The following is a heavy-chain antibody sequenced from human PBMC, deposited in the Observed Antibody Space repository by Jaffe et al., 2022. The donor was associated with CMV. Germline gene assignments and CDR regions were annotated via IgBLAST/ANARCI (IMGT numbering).Heavy chain of an antibody. J-gene: IGHJ2*01. Sequence: EVQLVESGGGLVQPGRSLRLSCAASGFTFDDYAMHWVRQAPGKGLEWVSGISWNSGSIGYADSVKGRFTISRDNAKNSLYLQMNSLRAEDTALYYCAKDKGSWYGGHWYFDLWGRGTLVTVSS. CDR3: AKDKGSWYGGHWYFDL. D-gene: IGHD6-13*01. CDR1: GFTFDDYA. V-gene: IGHV3-9*01. CDR2: ISWNSGSI.